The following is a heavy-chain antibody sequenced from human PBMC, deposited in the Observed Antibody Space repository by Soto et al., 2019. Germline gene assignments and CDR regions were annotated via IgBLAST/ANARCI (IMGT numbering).Heavy chain of an antibody. CDR2: ISYDGSEQ. D-gene: IGHD1-26*01. CDR1: GFAFSTYA. V-gene: IGHV3-30*02. CDR3: AKVLHNFESRATAFDY. J-gene: IGHJ4*02. Sequence: GGSLRLSCAASGFAFSTYAMNWVRQAPGKGLEWVALISYDGSEQSYIDSVKGRFTISRDNSRNTLYLQMNSLRAEDTAVYFCAKVLHNFESRATAFDYWGQGTQVTVSS.